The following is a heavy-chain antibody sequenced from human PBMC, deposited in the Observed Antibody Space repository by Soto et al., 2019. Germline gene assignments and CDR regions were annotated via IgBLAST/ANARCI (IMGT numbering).Heavy chain of an antibody. D-gene: IGHD4-4*01. Sequence: QVQLVGSGGGVVQPGGSLRLSCAAPGFTFSSYAMHGVRQVPGKGLEWVAVISSDGSTKYYADSVKGRFTISRDNSKNTGYWQINCRGAGDPVVNTGTKNGQAGNYDYYCYGMDVSGPGMTVTASS. CDR1: GFTFSSYA. CDR2: ISSDGSTK. J-gene: IGHJ6*02. V-gene: IGHV3-30*03. CDR3: TKNGQAGNYDYYCYGMDV.